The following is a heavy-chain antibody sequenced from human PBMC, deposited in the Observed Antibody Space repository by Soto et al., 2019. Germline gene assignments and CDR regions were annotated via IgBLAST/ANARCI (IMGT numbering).Heavy chain of an antibody. CDR3: AKYTDRSGWVF. D-gene: IGHD6-19*01. CDR2: ISGSGGST. V-gene: IGHV3-23*01. J-gene: IGHJ4*02. CDR1: GFTFSSYA. Sequence: EVQLLESGGGLVQPGGSLRLSCAASGFTFSSYAMSWVRQAPGKGLEWVSAISGSGGSTYYADSVKGRFTISRDNSKNTLYLQMNTLRAEDTSVYYCAKYTDRSGWVFWGQGTLVTVSS.